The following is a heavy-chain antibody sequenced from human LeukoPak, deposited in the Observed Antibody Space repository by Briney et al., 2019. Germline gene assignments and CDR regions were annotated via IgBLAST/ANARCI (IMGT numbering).Heavy chain of an antibody. D-gene: IGHD3-10*01. CDR2: IYSGGST. V-gene: IGHV3-53*04. CDR3: ARAPVRGGNYYYYGMDV. J-gene: IGHJ6*02. CDR1: GSTVSSNY. Sequence: GGSLRLSCAASGSTVSSNYMSWVRQAPGKGLEWVSVIYSGGSTYYADSVKGRFTISRHNSKNTLYLQMNSLRAEDTAVYYCARAPVRGGNYYYYGMDVWGQGTTVTVSS.